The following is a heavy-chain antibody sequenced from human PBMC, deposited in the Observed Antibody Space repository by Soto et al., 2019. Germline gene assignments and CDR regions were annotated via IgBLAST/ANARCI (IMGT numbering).Heavy chain of an antibody. Sequence: SETLSLTCTVSGGSISSYYWSWIRQPPGKGLEWIGYIFYSGSTNYNPSLKSRVTISVDTSKNQFSLKLSSVTAADTAVYYCAREGTTMDSYYYYALDVWGQGTTVTVSS. D-gene: IGHD1-1*01. J-gene: IGHJ6*02. CDR3: AREGTTMDSYYYYALDV. CDR1: GGSISSYY. CDR2: IFYSGST. V-gene: IGHV4-59*01.